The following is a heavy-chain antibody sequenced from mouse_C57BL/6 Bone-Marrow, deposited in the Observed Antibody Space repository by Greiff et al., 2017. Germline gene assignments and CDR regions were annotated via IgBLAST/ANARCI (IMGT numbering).Heavy chain of an antibody. J-gene: IGHJ2*01. CDR1: GYSFTSYY. Sequence: QVQLKESGPELVKPGASVKISCKASGYSFTSYYIHWVKQRPGQGLEWIGWIYPGSGNTKYNEKFKGKATLTADTSSSTAYMQLSSLTSEDSAVYYCAREGYYGDFDYWGQGTTLTVSS. CDR2: IYPGSGNT. CDR3: AREGYYGDFDY. V-gene: IGHV1-66*01. D-gene: IGHD1-1*01.